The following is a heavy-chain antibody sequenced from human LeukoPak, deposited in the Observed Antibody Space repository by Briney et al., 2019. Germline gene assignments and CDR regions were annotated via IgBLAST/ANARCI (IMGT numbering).Heavy chain of an antibody. Sequence: SETLSLTCTVSGSSISSYYWSWIRQPPGKGLEWIGYIYYSGSTNYNPSLKSRVTISVDTSKIQFSLKLSSVTAADTAVYYCARDISGGSHVFDIWGQGTMVTVSS. CDR3: ARDISGGSHVFDI. J-gene: IGHJ3*02. CDR2: IYYSGST. D-gene: IGHD3-3*02. V-gene: IGHV4-59*08. CDR1: GSSISSYY.